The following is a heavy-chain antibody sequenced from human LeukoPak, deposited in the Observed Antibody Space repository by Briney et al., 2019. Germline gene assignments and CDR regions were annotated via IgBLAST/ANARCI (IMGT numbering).Heavy chain of an antibody. CDR2: MNPNSGNT. J-gene: IGHJ5*02. V-gene: IGHV1-8*03. CDR3: ARGIREYQLPVSWFDP. Sequence: ASVKVSCKASGYTFTSYDINWVRQATGQGLEWMGWMNPNSGNTGYAQKFRGRVTITRNTSISTAYMELSSLRSEDTAVYYCARGIREYQLPVSWFDPWGQGTLVTVSS. CDR1: GYTFTSYD. D-gene: IGHD2-2*01.